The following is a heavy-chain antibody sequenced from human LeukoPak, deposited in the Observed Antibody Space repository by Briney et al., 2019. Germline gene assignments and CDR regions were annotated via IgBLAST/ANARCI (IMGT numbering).Heavy chain of an antibody. V-gene: IGHV3-66*01. CDR3: ARVEFGFWSPSAYFDY. J-gene: IGHJ4*02. CDR1: GFTVSSNY. CDR2: IYSGGST. Sequence: GGSLRLSCAASGFTVSSNYMSWVRQAPGNGLEWVSVIYSGGSTYYADSVKGRFTISRDNSKNTLYLQMNSLRAEDTAVYYCARVEFGFWSPSAYFDYWGQGTLVTVST. D-gene: IGHD3-3*01.